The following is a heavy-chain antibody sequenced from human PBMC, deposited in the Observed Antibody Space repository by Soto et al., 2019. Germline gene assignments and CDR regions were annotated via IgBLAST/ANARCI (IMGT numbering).Heavy chain of an antibody. CDR1: GFTFSSYA. J-gene: IGHJ4*02. V-gene: IGHV3-23*01. CDR3: ARDSVYYGDYELNYFDY. Sequence: PGGSLRLSCAASGFTFSSYAMNWVRQAPGKGLEWVSVISGSGGSTYYADSVKGRFTISRDNSKNTLYLQMNSLRAEDTAVYYCARDSVYYGDYELNYFDYWGQGTLVTVSS. D-gene: IGHD4-17*01. CDR2: ISGSGGST.